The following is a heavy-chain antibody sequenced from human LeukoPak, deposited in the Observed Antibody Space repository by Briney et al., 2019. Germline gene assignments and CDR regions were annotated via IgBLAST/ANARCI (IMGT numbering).Heavy chain of an antibody. CDR3: VRQMYYSNAGYAFDI. J-gene: IGHJ3*02. CDR1: GGSLSNLY. D-gene: IGHD3-10*01. CDR2: IYYSGST. V-gene: IGHV4-59*01. Sequence: KPAETVSLTSTISGGSLSNLYWSWIRQSPGKGLEWIGYIYYSGSTYFNPSLKSRVTISVDTSKDQFSLKLSSVTSADTAVYYCVRQMYYSNAGYAFDIWGQGTVVTVSS.